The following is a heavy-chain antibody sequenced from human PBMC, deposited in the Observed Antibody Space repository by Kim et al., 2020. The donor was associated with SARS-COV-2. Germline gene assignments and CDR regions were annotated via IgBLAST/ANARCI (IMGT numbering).Heavy chain of an antibody. CDR2: VNPNGGGT. CDR1: GYSFTGYY. J-gene: IGHJ4*02. V-gene: IGHV1-2*06. D-gene: IGHD6-13*01. Sequence: ASVKVSCKASGYSFTGYYIHWVRQAPGQGLEWMGRVNPNGGGTNYAQSFQGRVTMTRDTSVNTVYMELSSLISDDTAVYYCAREEYTSSWYYFDYWGQGSLVTVSS. CDR3: AREEYTSSWYYFDY.